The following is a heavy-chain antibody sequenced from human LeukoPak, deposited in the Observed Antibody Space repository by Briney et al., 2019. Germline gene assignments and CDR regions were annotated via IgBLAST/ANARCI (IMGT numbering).Heavy chain of an antibody. CDR3: TREIFRSRTSDY. CDR1: GFTFTSYS. Sequence: GGSLRLSCAASGFTFTSYSMNWVRQAPGRGLEWVSSISSSSRYIYYADSVKGRFTISRDNAKNSLYLQMNSLRAEDTAIYYCTREIFRSRTSDYWGQGTLVTVSS. J-gene: IGHJ4*02. D-gene: IGHD1-14*01. CDR2: ISSSSRYI. V-gene: IGHV3-21*01.